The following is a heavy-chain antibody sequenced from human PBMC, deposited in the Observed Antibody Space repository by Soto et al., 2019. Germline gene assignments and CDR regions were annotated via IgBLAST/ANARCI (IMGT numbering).Heavy chain of an antibody. D-gene: IGHD7-27*01. CDR3: ARTPTGDLDY. V-gene: IGHV3-7*01. CDR1: GFIFNNYW. Sequence: GGSLRLSCAASGFIFNNYWMSWVRQPPGKALEWVANIKHDGSAKYYMDSVKGRFTISRDNAKNSLYLQMNSLRVEDTAVYYCARTPTGDLDYWGQGTLVTVSS. CDR2: IKHDGSAK. J-gene: IGHJ4*02.